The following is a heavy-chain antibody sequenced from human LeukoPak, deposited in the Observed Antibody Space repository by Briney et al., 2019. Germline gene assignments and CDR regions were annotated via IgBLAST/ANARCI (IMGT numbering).Heavy chain of an antibody. V-gene: IGHV5-51*01. D-gene: IGHD4-17*01. J-gene: IGHJ4*02. Sequence: GESLKISCQGSGYNFSSYWIGWVRQMPGKGLEWMGIIYPGDSDTKYNPSFQGQVTISADKSISTAFLQWSGLKASDTAMYYCARHDGDYVDYWGQGTLVTVSS. CDR2: IYPGDSDT. CDR3: ARHDGDYVDY. CDR1: GYNFSSYW.